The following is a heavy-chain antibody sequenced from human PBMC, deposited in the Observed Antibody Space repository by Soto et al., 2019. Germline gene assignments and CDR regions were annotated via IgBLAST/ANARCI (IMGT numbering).Heavy chain of an antibody. CDR3: AREDLCSGGSCYPSDY. CDR2: ISAYNGNT. CDR1: GYTFTSYG. V-gene: IGHV1-18*01. Sequence: ASVKVSCKASGYTFTSYGISWVRQAPGQGLEWMGWISAYNGNTNYAQKLQGRVTMTKDTSTSTAYMELRSLRSDDTAVYYCAREDLCSGGSCYPSDYWGQGTLVTVSS. J-gene: IGHJ4*02. D-gene: IGHD2-15*01.